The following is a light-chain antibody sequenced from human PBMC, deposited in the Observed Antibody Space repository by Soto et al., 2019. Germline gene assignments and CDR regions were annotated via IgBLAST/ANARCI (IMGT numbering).Light chain of an antibody. CDR2: EVS. V-gene: IGLV2-14*01. J-gene: IGLJ3*02. CDR3: FSYTTYSSMV. CDR1: SSDVGGYNY. Sequence: QSALTQPASVSGSPGQSITISCTGTSSDVGGYNYVSWYQQHPAKAPKLMIYEVSNRPSGVSHRFSGSKSGNTASLTISGLQAEDEADFYCFSYTTYSSMVFGGGTKLTVL.